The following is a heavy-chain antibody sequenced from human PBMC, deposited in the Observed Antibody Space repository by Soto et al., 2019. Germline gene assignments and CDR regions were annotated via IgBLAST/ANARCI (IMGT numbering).Heavy chain of an antibody. CDR1: GYTFTSYD. Sequence: ASVKVSCKAPGYTFTSYDIKWVRQATGQGLEWMGWVNPNSGNTGYAQKFQGRVTMTRNTSISTAYMELNSLRSEDTAVYYRARVDFLIGHCVFEYCGQGSQFRGSS. CDR2: VNPNSGNT. D-gene: IGHD3-3*01. V-gene: IGHV1-8*01. CDR3: ARVDFLIGHCVFEY. J-gene: IGHJ4*02.